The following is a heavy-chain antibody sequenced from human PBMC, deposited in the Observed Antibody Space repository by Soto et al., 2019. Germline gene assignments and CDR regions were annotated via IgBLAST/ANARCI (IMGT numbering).Heavy chain of an antibody. V-gene: IGHV4-30-4*01. CDR1: GGSISSDDDY. CDR2: IYYRGST. D-gene: IGHD1-26*01. J-gene: IGHJ4*02. CDR3: ARAVTPYSGSQHHDY. Sequence: TSETLSLTRTVSGGSISSDDDYWSWIRQPPGKGLEWIGYIYYRGSTHFNPSLKSRVTISVDTSKNQFSLKLSSVNAADTAVYYCARAVTPYSGSQHHDYWGQGTLVTVSS.